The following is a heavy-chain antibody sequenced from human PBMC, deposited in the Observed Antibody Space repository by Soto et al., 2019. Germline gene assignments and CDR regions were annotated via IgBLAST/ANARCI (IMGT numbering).Heavy chain of an antibody. CDR1: GYILRDLS. D-gene: IGHD1-26*01. CDR3: ATVFGGNYNDYFDR. CDR2: YDPEEHKI. Sequence: ASVKVSCKVSGYILRDLSMHWVRQAPGKGLEWMGGYDPEEHKIVYAQKFQGRVTMTEDTSTDTAYMELSSLRSDDTAVYYCATVFGGNYNDYFDRWSQGTLVTVSS. J-gene: IGHJ4*02. V-gene: IGHV1-24*01.